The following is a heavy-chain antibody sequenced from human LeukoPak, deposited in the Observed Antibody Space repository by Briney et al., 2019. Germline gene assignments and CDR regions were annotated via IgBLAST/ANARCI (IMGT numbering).Heavy chain of an antibody. V-gene: IGHV4-34*01. CDR1: RGSFSGYY. CDR2: INQREST. Sequence: PWETLPLACGVYRGSFSGYYWSSIRQPPGRGLEWNGEINQRESTNNNPPRKSQVTISVNTSNNQFSPKLTAVTAADTAVYYDARGPIQLWQKPFDYWGQGTLVTVSS. D-gene: IGHD5-18*01. J-gene: IGHJ4*02. CDR3: ARGPIQLWQKPFDY.